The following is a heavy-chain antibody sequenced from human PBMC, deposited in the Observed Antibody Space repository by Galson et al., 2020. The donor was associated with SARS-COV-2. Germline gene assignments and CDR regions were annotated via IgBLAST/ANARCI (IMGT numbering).Heavy chain of an antibody. CDR3: VRDPHPGFGGYCYYGFDV. CDR1: GDSISRTNYY. V-gene: IGHV4-39*02. J-gene: IGHJ6*02. D-gene: IGHD3-10*01. Sequence: SETLSLTCTVSGDSISRTNYYWGWIRQPPGEGLEWIGSVFYSGSTYYNPSLKSRVTVSIDTSKNQFSLELSSVTAADTAVYYCVRDPHPGFGGYCYYGFDVWGQGTTVTVSS. CDR2: VFYSGST.